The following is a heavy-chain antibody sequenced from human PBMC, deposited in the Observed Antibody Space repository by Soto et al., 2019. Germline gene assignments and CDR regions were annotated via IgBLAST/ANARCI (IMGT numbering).Heavy chain of an antibody. CDR2: ISAYNGNT. V-gene: IGHV1-18*01. CDR3: ARVIEKIVLVPAAIYWFDP. J-gene: IGHJ5*02. Sequence: GASVKVSCKASGFTFTCYGISWARQAPGQGLEWMGWISAYNGNTNYAQKLQGRVTMTTDTSTSTAYMELRSLRSDDTAVYYCARVIEKIVLVPAAIYWFDPWGQGTLVTVSS. CDR1: GFTFTCYG. D-gene: IGHD2-2*01.